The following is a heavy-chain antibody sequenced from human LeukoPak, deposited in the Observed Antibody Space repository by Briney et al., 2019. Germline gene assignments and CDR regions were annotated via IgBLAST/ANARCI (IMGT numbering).Heavy chain of an antibody. CDR2: ISGSGGST. Sequence: GGSLRLSCAASGLTFSSYGMSWIRQAPGMGLEWVSGISGSGGSTYYADSVKGRFTISRDNSKNILYLQMNSLRAEDTAVYYCAKPRGYTYDYRVGDFDYWGQGTLVTVSS. D-gene: IGHD5-18*01. CDR3: AKPRGYTYDYRVGDFDY. CDR1: GLTFSSYG. J-gene: IGHJ4*02. V-gene: IGHV3-23*01.